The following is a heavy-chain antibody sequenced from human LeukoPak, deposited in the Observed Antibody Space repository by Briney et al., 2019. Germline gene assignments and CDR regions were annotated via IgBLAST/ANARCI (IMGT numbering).Heavy chain of an antibody. D-gene: IGHD3-16*01. CDR1: GGSLSNHY. V-gene: IGHV4-59*11. CDR3: ARGRIGGPKAPFDY. CDR2: IYDSGST. Sequence: SETLSLTCTVSGGSLSNHYWSWIRQPPGKGLEWIGHIYDSGSTTYNPSLKSRVTMSVDTSKNQFSLNLSSVTAADTAAYYCARGRIGGPKAPFDYWGQGTLVTVSS. J-gene: IGHJ4*02.